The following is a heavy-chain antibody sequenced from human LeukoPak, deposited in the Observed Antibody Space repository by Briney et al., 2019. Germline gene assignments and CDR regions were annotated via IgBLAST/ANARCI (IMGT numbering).Heavy chain of an antibody. CDR3: AKYGSGQLWLLGWYFDF. J-gene: IGHJ2*01. CDR2: IGHDGAST. Sequence: GSQRLSCAASGYTFYNYAVTWVRQAPGKGLEWVSSIGHDGASTHYADSVKGRFTISRDNSKNTVFLQMDSLRAEDTAVYFCAKYGSGQLWLLGWYFDFWGRGTLVSVSS. CDR1: GYTFYNYA. V-gene: IGHV3-23*01. D-gene: IGHD3-16*01.